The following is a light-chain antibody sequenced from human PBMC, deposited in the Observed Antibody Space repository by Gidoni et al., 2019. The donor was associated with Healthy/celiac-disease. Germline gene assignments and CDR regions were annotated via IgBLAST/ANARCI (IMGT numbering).Light chain of an antibody. Sequence: EIVLTQSPGTLSLSPGERATLSCRASQSVSSSYLAWYLQKPGQGPRLLIYGASSRATGIPDRFSGSGSGTDFTLTISRLEPEDFAGYYCQQYGSSPPYTFGQGTKLEIK. V-gene: IGKV3-20*01. CDR3: QQYGSSPPYT. J-gene: IGKJ2*01. CDR2: GAS. CDR1: QSVSSSY.